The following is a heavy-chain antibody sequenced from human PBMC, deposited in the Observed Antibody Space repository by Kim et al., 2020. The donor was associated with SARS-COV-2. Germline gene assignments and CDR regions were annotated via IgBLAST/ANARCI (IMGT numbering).Heavy chain of an antibody. V-gene: IGHV3-48*03. CDR1: GFMFASYS. CDR3: AVSGQYFDSSSPINWFDP. D-gene: IGHD3-22*01. J-gene: IGHJ5*02. CDR2: IDKGGTTL. Sequence: GGSLRLSCETSGFMFASYSMNWVRQAPGKGLEWISYIDKGGTTLYYADSVKGRFTISRDNAQKSLFLQMDSLGVEDTAFYYCAVSGQYFDSSSPINWFDPWGQGTLVTVSS.